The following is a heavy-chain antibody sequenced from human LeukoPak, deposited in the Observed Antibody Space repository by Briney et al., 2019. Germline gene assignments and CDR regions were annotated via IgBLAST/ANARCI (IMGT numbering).Heavy chain of an antibody. Sequence: GRSLRLSCAASGFTFSSYGMHWVRQAPGKGLEWVAVIWYDGSNKYYADSVKGRFTISRDNSKNTPYLQMNSLRAEDTAVYYCARDGDGSGLYYFDYWGQGTLVTVSS. D-gene: IGHD3-10*01. CDR1: GFTFSSYG. J-gene: IGHJ4*02. V-gene: IGHV3-33*01. CDR2: IWYDGSNK. CDR3: ARDGDGSGLYYFDY.